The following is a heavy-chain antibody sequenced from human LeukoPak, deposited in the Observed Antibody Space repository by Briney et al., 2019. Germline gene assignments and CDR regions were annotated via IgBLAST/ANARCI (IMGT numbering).Heavy chain of an antibody. J-gene: IGHJ6*03. CDR3: ARLNSSSLLYYYYYYMDV. CDR1: GYSFTSYW. V-gene: IGHV5-51*01. CDR2: IYPGDSDT. Sequence: GESLKISCKGSGYSFTSYWIGWVRQMPGKGLEWMGIIYPGDSDTRYGPSFQGQVTISADKSISTAYLQWSSLKASDTAMYYCARLNSSSLLYYYYYYMDVWGKGTTVTVSS. D-gene: IGHD6-13*01.